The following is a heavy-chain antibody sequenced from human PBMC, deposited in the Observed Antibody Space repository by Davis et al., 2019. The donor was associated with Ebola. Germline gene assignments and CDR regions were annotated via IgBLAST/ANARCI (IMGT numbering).Heavy chain of an antibody. CDR3: AREGAYDFWSGYYEDY. CDR1: GYSFTSYW. Sequence: GESLKISCQGSGYSFTSYWIGWVRQLPGKGLEWMGIIYPGDSDTRYSPSFQGQVTISADKSISTAYLQWSSLKASDTAMYYCAREGAYDFWSGYYEDYWGQGTLVTVSS. D-gene: IGHD3-3*01. CDR2: IYPGDSDT. J-gene: IGHJ4*02. V-gene: IGHV5-51*01.